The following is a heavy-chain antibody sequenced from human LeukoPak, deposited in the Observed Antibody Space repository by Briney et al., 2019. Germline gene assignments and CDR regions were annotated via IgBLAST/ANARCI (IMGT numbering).Heavy chain of an antibody. CDR3: ATHSVEMATISSFDY. CDR1: GGSISSYY. Sequence: SETLSLTCTVSGGSISSYYWSWIRQPPGKGLEWIGYIYYSGSTNYNPSLKSRVTISVDTSKNQFSLKLSSVTAADTAVYYCATHSVEMATISSFDYWGQGTLVTVSS. V-gene: IGHV4-59*08. CDR2: IYYSGST. D-gene: IGHD5-24*01. J-gene: IGHJ4*02.